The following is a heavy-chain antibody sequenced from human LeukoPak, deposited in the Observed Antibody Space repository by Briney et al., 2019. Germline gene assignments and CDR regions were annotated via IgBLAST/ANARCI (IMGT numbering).Heavy chain of an antibody. V-gene: IGHV5-51*01. CDR1: GYSFTSYW. D-gene: IGHD5-24*01. CDR3: ARGPSDGYNPFDY. CDR2: IYPGDSDT. Sequence: GESLKISCKGSGYSFTSYWTGWVLQMPGKGLEWMVIIYPGDSDTRYSPSFQGQVTISADKSISTAYLQWSSLKASDTAMYYCARGPSDGYNPFDYWGQGTLVTVSS. J-gene: IGHJ4*02.